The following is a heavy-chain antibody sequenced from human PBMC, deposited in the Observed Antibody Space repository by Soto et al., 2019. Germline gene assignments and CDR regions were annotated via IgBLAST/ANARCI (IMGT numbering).Heavy chain of an antibody. CDR1: GGSINTFY. CDR2: IFSSGST. CDR3: AREGSYSAYNFAHGIQLWSFDF. V-gene: IGHV4-4*07. D-gene: IGHD5-12*01. Sequence: PSETLSLTCTFSGGSINTFYWSLVRQPAGKGLEWIGRIFSSGSTSFNPSLESRVAMSVDTSKNHFSLNLSSVTAADMAVYYCAREGSYSAYNFAHGIQLWSFDFWGQGALVTVSS. J-gene: IGHJ4*02.